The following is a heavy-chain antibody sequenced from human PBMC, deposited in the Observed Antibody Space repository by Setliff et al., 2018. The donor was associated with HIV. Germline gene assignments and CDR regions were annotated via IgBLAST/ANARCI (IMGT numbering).Heavy chain of an antibody. Sequence: PGESLKISCKGPGYSFTDYWIGWVRQMPGKGLEWMGIIYPADSEVRYNPAFQGQVTISAGKSISIAYMQWSSLKASDTAIYYCARLRGGFDIWGQGTLVTVSS. CDR3: ARLRGGFDI. J-gene: IGHJ3*02. D-gene: IGHD2-15*01. V-gene: IGHV5-51*01. CDR1: GYSFTDYW. CDR2: IYPADSEV.